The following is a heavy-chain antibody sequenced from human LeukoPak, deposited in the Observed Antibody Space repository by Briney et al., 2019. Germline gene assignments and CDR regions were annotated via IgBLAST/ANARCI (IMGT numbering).Heavy chain of an antibody. D-gene: IGHD1-26*01. CDR2: IRADGSEK. V-gene: IGHV3-7*01. Sequence: GGSLGPPWAAPGFTFRKNWKSGGRQAPGKGRGGGAPIRADGSEKYYVDSLKGRFTISRDNAENSLHLQMNSLRVEDTAVYYCARDSPYSGSYQYYFEYWGQGTPVTVSS. J-gene: IGHJ4*02. CDR3: ARDSPYSGSYQYYFEY. CDR1: GFTFRKNW.